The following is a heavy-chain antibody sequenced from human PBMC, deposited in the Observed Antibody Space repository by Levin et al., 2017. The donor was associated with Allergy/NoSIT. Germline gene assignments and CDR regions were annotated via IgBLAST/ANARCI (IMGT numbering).Heavy chain of an antibody. Sequence: PGGSLRLSCAASGFTLNNYSMNWVRQAPGKGLEWVSSISSKSGYIYYADSVRRRFTISRDNAANSLYLPMNSLRAEDPAVYYCATDYILTRYRGYFDHWGRGTLVTVSS. CDR1: GFTLNNYS. V-gene: IGHV3-21*01. J-gene: IGHJ2*01. D-gene: IGHD3-9*01. CDR3: ATDYILTRYRGYFDH. CDR2: ISSKSGYI.